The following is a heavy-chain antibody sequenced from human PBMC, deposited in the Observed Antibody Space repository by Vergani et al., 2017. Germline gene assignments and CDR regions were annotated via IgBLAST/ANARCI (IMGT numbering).Heavy chain of an antibody. CDR3: ARGLKSSSNVEGI. V-gene: IGHV4-59*01. CDR1: GGSISSYY. J-gene: IGHJ4*02. Sequence: QLQLQESGPGLVKPSETLSLTCTVSGGSISSYYWSWIRQPPGKGLEWIGYIYYSGSTNYNPSLKSRVTISVDTSKNQFSLKLSSVTAADTAVYYCARGLKSSSNVEGIWGQGTLVTVSS. CDR2: IYYSGST. D-gene: IGHD6-6*01.